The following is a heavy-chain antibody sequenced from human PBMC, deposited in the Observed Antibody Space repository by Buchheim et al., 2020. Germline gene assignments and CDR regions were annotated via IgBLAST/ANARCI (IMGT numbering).Heavy chain of an antibody. V-gene: IGHV4-31*03. J-gene: IGHJ4*02. D-gene: IGHD4-17*01. Sequence: QVQLQESGPGLVKPSQTLSLTCTVSGGSISSGGYYWSWIRQHPGKGLEWIGYIFYSGGPYSNPSPKSRVTISLDPSRNQFPLKLSSVTAADTAVYYCARNDYGDYLIDYWGQGTL. CDR3: ARNDYGDYLIDY. CDR2: IFYSGGP. CDR1: GGSISSGGYY.